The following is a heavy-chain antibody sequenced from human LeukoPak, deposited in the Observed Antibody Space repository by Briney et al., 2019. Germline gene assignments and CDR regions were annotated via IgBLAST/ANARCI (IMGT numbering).Heavy chain of an antibody. CDR2: VKSKTDGGTT. J-gene: IGHJ4*02. CDR3: TSDPRIGRFFDF. V-gene: IGHV3-15*01. CDR1: GFTFNNAW. Sequence: GGSLRLSCAASGFTFNNAWMNWVRQVPGKGLEWVGRVKSKTDGGTTDYAAPVKGRFSISRDDPESTIYLQMNSLKSEDTAVYFCTSDPRIGRFFDFWGQGTLVTVSS. D-gene: IGHD1-26*01.